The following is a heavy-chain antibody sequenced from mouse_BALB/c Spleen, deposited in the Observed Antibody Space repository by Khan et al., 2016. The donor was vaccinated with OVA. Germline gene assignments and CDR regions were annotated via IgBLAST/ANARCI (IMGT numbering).Heavy chain of an antibody. CDR3: ASDVTGSFAY. CDR2: ISSGGDYT. CDR1: GFTFSNYG. V-gene: IGHV5-6*01. Sequence: EVELVESGGDLVKPGGSLKLSCAASGFTFSNYGMSWVRQTPDKRLEWVATISSGGDYTYYPDSVKGRFTISRDNAKNTLYLQMSSLKSEDTAMYYCASDVTGSFAYWGQGTLVTVSA. D-gene: IGHD4-1*01. J-gene: IGHJ3*01.